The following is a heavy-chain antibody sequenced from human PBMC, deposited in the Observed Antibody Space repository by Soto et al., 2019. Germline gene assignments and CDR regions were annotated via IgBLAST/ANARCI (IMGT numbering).Heavy chain of an antibody. D-gene: IGHD3-22*01. V-gene: IGHV4-4*02. Sequence: QVQLQESGPGMVKPSGTLSLTCAVSGGSISSSNWWSWVRQSPGKGLEWIGEIYPRGSTNYNPSRRSRVTISVDKSNNQFSLKLSSVTAADTAIYYCARAESSGYPMLRTRFDPWGQGTLVTVSS. CDR2: IYPRGST. CDR1: GGSISSSNW. J-gene: IGHJ5*02. CDR3: ARAESSGYPMLRTRFDP.